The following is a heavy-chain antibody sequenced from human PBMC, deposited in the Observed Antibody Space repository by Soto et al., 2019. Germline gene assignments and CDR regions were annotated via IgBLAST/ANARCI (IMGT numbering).Heavy chain of an antibody. Sequence: ASVKVSCKASGYTFTSYYMHWVRQAPGQGLEWMGIINPSGGSTSYAQKFQGRVTMTRDTSTSTVYMELSSLRSEDTAVYYCARDRGTAMDTYYFDYWGQGTLVTSPQ. J-gene: IGHJ4*02. V-gene: IGHV1-46*01. CDR2: INPSGGST. D-gene: IGHD5-18*01. CDR3: ARDRGTAMDTYYFDY. CDR1: GYTFTSYY.